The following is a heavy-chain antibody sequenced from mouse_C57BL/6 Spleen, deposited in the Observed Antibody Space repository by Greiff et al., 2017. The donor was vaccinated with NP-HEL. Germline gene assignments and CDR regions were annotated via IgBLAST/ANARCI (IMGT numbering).Heavy chain of an antibody. CDR3: ARSTVVPYYAMDY. D-gene: IGHD1-1*01. J-gene: IGHJ4*01. CDR1: CYAFSSYW. Sequence: VQLVESGAELVKPGASVKISCKASCYAFSSYWMNWVKQRPGKGLEWIGQIYPGDGDTNYNGKFKGKATLTADKSSSTAYMERRSLTSEDSAVYFCARSTVVPYYAMDYWGQGTSVTVSS. CDR2: IYPGDGDT. V-gene: IGHV1-80*01.